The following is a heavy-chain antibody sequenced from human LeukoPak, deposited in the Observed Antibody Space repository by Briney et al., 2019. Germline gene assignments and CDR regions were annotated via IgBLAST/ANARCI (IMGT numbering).Heavy chain of an antibody. Sequence: GGSLRLSCAVSGITLSNYAMSWVRQAPGKGLEWVSAISGSGGSTYYADSVKGRFTISRDNSKNTLYLQMNSLRAEDTAVYYCATNPTVTIDYWGQGTLVTVSS. D-gene: IGHD4-17*01. CDR1: GITLSNYA. V-gene: IGHV3-23*01. J-gene: IGHJ4*02. CDR2: ISGSGGST. CDR3: ATNPTVTIDY.